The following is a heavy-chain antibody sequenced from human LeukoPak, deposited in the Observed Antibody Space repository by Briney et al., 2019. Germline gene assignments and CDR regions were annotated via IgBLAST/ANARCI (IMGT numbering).Heavy chain of an antibody. CDR3: ARGSLHCSSTSCYLGIYYYGMDV. V-gene: IGHV1-8*01. J-gene: IGHJ6*02. Sequence: ASVKFSCKASGYTFTSYDINWVRQATGQGLEWMGWRKPNSGNTGYAQKFQGRVTMTRNTSISTAYMELSSLRSEDTAVYHCARGSLHCSSTSCYLGIYYYGMDVWGQGTTVTVSS. CDR2: RKPNSGNT. CDR1: GYTFTSYD. D-gene: IGHD2-2*01.